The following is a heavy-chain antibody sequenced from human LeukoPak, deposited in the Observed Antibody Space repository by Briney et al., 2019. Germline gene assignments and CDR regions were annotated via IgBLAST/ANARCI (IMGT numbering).Heavy chain of an antibody. CDR2: IKQDGSEK. CDR3: ASQTYYDFWSGYYYYMDV. CDR1: GFTFSSYW. D-gene: IGHD3-3*01. J-gene: IGHJ6*03. V-gene: IGHV3-7*01. Sequence: PGGSLRLSCAASGFTFSSYWMSWVRQAPGKGLEWVANIKQDGSEKYYVDSVKGRFTISRDNAKNSLHLQMNSLRAEDTAVYYCASQTYYDFWSGYYYYMDVRGKGTTVTVSS.